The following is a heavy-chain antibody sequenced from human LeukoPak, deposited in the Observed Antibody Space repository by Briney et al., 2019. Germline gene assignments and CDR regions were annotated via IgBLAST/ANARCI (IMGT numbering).Heavy chain of an antibody. CDR2: IWHDGSNK. Sequence: GGSLRLSCAASGFTFSTYGIHWVRRAPGKGLEWVAVIWHDGSNKYYADSVKGRFTISRDNSKDTLYLQMNSLRAEDTAVDYCARASGPFDYWGQGTLVTVSS. CDR3: ARASGPFDY. J-gene: IGHJ4*02. D-gene: IGHD6-19*01. V-gene: IGHV3-33*01. CDR1: GFTFSTYG.